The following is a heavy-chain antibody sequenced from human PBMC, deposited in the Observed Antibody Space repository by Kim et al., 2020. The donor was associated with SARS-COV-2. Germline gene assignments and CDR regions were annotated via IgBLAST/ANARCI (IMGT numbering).Heavy chain of an antibody. J-gene: IGHJ1*01. CDR3: ARGMTTVVTPLHLLSRGGGNEYFQH. V-gene: IGHV1-18*01. Sequence: ASVKVSCKASGYTFTSYGISWVRQAPGQGLEWMGWISAYNGNTNYAQKLQGRVTMTTDTSTSTAYMELRSLRSDDTAVYYCARGMTTVVTPLHLLSRGGGNEYFQHWGQGTLVTVSS. CDR1: GYTFTSYG. D-gene: IGHD4-17*01. CDR2: ISAYNGNT.